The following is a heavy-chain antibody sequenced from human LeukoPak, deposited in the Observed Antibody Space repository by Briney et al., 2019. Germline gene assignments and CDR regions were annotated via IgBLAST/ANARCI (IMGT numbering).Heavy chain of an antibody. V-gene: IGHV1-2*02. CDR1: GYTFTGYY. J-gene: IGHJ3*02. Sequence: ASVKVSCKASGYTFTGYYMHWVRQAPGQGLEWMGWINPNSGGTNYAQKFQGRVTMTRDTSISTAYMELSRLRSDDTAVYYCARYLFRPFWSGSASMPPSPQYDAFDIWGQGTMVTVSS. CDR2: INPNSGGT. D-gene: IGHD3-3*01. CDR3: ARYLFRPFWSGSASMPPSPQYDAFDI.